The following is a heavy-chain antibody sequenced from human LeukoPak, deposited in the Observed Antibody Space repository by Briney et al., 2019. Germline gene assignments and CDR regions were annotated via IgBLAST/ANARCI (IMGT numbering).Heavy chain of an antibody. D-gene: IGHD3-3*01. Sequence: SETLSLTCAVYGGSFSGYYWSWIRQPPGKGLEWIGEINHSGSTNYNPSLKSRVTISVDTSKNQFSLKLSSVTAADTAVYYCARAIFGVVILASRRNWFDPWGQGTLVTVSS. CDR2: INHSGST. J-gene: IGHJ5*02. CDR1: GGSFSGYY. V-gene: IGHV4-34*01. CDR3: ARAIFGVVILASRRNWFDP.